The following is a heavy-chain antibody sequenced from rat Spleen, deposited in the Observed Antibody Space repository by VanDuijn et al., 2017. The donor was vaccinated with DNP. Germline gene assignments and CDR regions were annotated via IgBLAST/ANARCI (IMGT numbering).Heavy chain of an antibody. J-gene: IGHJ2*01. CDR2: ISYEGSRT. CDR1: GFTFSNYV. D-gene: IGHD4-3*01. V-gene: IGHV5-19*01. Sequence: EVQLVESGGGLVQPGRSLKLSCAASGFTFSNYVMYWIRQAPTKGLEWVATISYEGSRTHYRDSVKGRFTISRDNAKSTLYLQMDSLRSEDTATYYCTTRNSGYGGYFDYWGQGVMVTVSS. CDR3: TTRNSGYGGYFDY.